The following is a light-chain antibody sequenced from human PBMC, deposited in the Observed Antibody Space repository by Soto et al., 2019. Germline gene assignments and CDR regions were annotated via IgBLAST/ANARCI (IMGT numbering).Light chain of an antibody. J-gene: IGLJ1*01. CDR1: SSDVGGYNY. Sequence: QSVLTQPASVSGSPGQSITISCIGTSSDVGGYNYVSWYQQHPGKAPKLMIYDVSNRPSGVSNRFSGSKSGNTASLTISGLQAEDEADYYCSSYTSSSVVFGTGTKVTVL. V-gene: IGLV2-14*01. CDR2: DVS. CDR3: SSYTSSSVV.